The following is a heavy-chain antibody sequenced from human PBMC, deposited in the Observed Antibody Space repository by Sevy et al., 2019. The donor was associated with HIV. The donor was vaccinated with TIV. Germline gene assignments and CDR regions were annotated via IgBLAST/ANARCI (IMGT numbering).Heavy chain of an antibody. CDR1: GDSISSSSYY. CDR3: VRSNPYYDFWSGYMTSGYFDF. D-gene: IGHD3-3*01. J-gene: IGHJ4*02. Sequence: SETLSLTCIVSGDSISSSSYYWGWIRQPPGKGLEWIASISYSGNTYYNPSLKSRTTMSIDTSKNQFFLTLNSVTAPYVAVYYCVRSNPYYDFWSGYMTSGYFDFWGPGTLVTVSS. V-gene: IGHV4-39*01. CDR2: ISYSGNT.